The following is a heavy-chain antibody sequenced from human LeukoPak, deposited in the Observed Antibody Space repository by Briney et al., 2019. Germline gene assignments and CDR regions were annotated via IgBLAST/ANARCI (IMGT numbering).Heavy chain of an antibody. CDR1: GFTFSSYG. V-gene: IGHV3-30*03. CDR2: ISYDGSNK. J-gene: IGHJ5*02. D-gene: IGHD3-9*01. CDR3: ATDFDILTGLRTNWFDP. Sequence: PGGSLRLSCAASGFTFSSYGMHWVRQAPGKGLEWVAVISYDGSNKYYADSVKGRFTISRDNSKNTLYLQMNSLRAEDTAVYYCATDFDILTGLRTNWFDPWGQGTLVTVSS.